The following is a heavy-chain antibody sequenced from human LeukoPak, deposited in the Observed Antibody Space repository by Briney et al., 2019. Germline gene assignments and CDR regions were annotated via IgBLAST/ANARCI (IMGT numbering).Heavy chain of an antibody. CDR3: ARVFSLYDSSGYYETFDY. D-gene: IGHD3-22*01. V-gene: IGHV4-34*01. J-gene: IGHJ4*02. CDR2: INHSGST. CDR1: GGSFSGYY. Sequence: SETLSLTCAVYGGSFSGYYWSWIRQPPGKGLEWIGEINHSGSTNYNPSLKSRVTISVDTSKNQFSLKLSSVTAADTAVYYCARVFSLYDSSGYYETFDYWGQGTLVTVSS.